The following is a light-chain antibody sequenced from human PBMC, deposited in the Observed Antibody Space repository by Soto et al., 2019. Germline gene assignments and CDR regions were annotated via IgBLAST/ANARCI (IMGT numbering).Light chain of an antibody. J-gene: IGKJ2*01. Sequence: EIVLTQSPGTLSLSPGERATLSCRASQSVSSSYLAWYQQKPGQAPRLLIYGASSRATAIPERFSGSGSGTDFPLTIRRLEPEDFAVYYCQQYGSSPRYTFGQGTKLEIK. CDR1: QSVSSSY. V-gene: IGKV3-20*01. CDR3: QQYGSSPRYT. CDR2: GAS.